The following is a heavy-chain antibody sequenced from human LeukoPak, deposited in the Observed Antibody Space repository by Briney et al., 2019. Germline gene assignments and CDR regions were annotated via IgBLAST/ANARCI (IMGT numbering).Heavy chain of an antibody. V-gene: IGHV3-23*01. CDR2: ISGSGGST. D-gene: IGHD5-24*01. CDR1: GFTFSSYA. J-gene: IGHJ4*02. Sequence: GGSLRLSCAASGFTFSSYAMSWVRQAPGKGLEWVSAISGSGGSTYCADSVKGRFTISRDNSKNTLYLQMNSLRAEDTAIYYCTRVGYIDEGIDYWGQGTLVTVSS. CDR3: TRVGYIDEGIDY.